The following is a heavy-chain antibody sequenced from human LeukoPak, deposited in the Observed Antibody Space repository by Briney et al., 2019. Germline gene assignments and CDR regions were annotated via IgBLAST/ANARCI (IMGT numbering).Heavy chain of an antibody. D-gene: IGHD3-22*01. J-gene: IGHJ4*02. CDR1: GGSISSYY. CDR2: IYYSGST. V-gene: IGHV4-59*01. CDR3: ARHRPMVRGVMAYYYDSSGYYRFDY. Sequence: SETLSLTCTVSGGSISSYYWSWIRQPAGKGLEWIGNIYYSGSTNYNPSLKSRVTISVDTSKNQFSLKLSSVTAADTAVYYCARHRPMVRGVMAYYYDSSGYYRFDYWGQGTLVTVSS.